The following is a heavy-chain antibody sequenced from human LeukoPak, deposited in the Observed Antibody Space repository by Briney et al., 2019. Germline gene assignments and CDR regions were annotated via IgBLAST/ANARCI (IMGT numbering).Heavy chain of an antibody. CDR1: GFTFSSYG. Sequence: GGSLRLSCAASGFTFSSYGMHWVRQAPGKGLEWVAVISYDGSNKYYADSVKGRFTISRDNSKNTLYLQMNSLRAEDTAVYYCAKDEGMIVGSLDYWGQGTLVTVSS. CDR3: AKDEGMIVGSLDY. V-gene: IGHV3-30*18. CDR2: ISYDGSNK. J-gene: IGHJ4*02. D-gene: IGHD3-22*01.